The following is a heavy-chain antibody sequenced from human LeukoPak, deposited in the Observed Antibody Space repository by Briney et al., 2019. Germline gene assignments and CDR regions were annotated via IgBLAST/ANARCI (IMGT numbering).Heavy chain of an antibody. Sequence: GSLRLSCAASGFTFSSYAMRWVRQAPGKGLEWVSAISGSGGSTYYADSVKGRFTISRDNSKNTLYLQMNSLRAEDTAVYYCAKDPPEDIVVVPAAIGFDYWGQGTLVTVSS. CDR1: GFTFSSYA. V-gene: IGHV3-23*01. D-gene: IGHD2-2*02. CDR2: ISGSGGST. J-gene: IGHJ4*02. CDR3: AKDPPEDIVVVPAAIGFDY.